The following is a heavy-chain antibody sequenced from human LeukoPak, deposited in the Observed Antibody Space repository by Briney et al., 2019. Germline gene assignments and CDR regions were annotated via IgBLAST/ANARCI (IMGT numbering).Heavy chain of an antibody. CDR3: ARSLRTPLYYYDSSGYYYNGHFDL. CDR1: GGSISSGGYY. V-gene: IGHV4-31*03. J-gene: IGHJ2*01. CDR2: IYYSGST. D-gene: IGHD3-22*01. Sequence: SETLSLTCTVSGGSISSGGYYWSWIRQHPGKGLEWIGYIYYSGSTYYNPSLKSRVTISVDTSKNQFSLKLSSVTAADTAVYYCARSLRTPLYYYDSSGYYYNGHFDLWGRGTLVTVSS.